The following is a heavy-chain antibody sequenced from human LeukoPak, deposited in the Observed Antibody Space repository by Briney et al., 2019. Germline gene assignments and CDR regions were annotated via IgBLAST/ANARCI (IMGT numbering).Heavy chain of an antibody. V-gene: IGHV1-18*01. CDR1: GYTFTSYG. CDR2: ISAYNGNT. D-gene: IGHD6-19*01. Sequence: ASVKASCKASGYTFTSYGISWVRQAPGQGLEWLGWISAYNGNTNYAQTLQGRVTMTTDTSTRTAYMEQRSLRSDDTAVYYCARDLRIAVAGPFDYWGQGTLVTVSS. J-gene: IGHJ4*02. CDR3: ARDLRIAVAGPFDY.